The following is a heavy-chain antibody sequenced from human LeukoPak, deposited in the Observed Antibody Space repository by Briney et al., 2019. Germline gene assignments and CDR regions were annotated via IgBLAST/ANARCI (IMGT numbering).Heavy chain of an antibody. CDR2: IRYDGSSK. Sequence: GGSLRLSCAASEFTFSSYDMHWVRQAPGKGLEWVVFIRYDGSSKYYADSVKGRFTISRDNSKNTLYLQMNSLRAEDAAVYYCAKEGVVAATLGCYYYYMDVWGKGTTVTVSS. CDR3: AKEGVVAATLGCYYYYMDV. D-gene: IGHD2-15*01. V-gene: IGHV3-30*02. J-gene: IGHJ6*03. CDR1: EFTFSSYD.